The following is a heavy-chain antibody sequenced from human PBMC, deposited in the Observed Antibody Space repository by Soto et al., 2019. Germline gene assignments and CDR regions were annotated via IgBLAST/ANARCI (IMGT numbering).Heavy chain of an antibody. CDR2: INPNSGRT. V-gene: IGHV1-2*04. Sequence: ASVKVSCKASGYTFTGYYMHWVRQAPGRGLEWMGWINPNSGRTNYAQKFQGWVTMTRDTSISTAYMELSRLRSDDTAVYYCARDQHYGDHRPSGYYYYYMDVWGKGTTVTVSS. CDR1: GYTFTGYY. D-gene: IGHD4-17*01. J-gene: IGHJ6*03. CDR3: ARDQHYGDHRPSGYYYYYMDV.